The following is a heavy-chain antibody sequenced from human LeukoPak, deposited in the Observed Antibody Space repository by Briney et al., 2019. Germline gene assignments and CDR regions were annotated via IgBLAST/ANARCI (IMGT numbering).Heavy chain of an antibody. CDR3: ARGRRARHCSGGSCYSWFDP. J-gene: IGHJ5*02. Sequence: ASVKVSCKASGGTFSSYDINWVRQATGQGLEWMGWMNPNSGNTGYAQKFQGRVTMTRNTSISTAYMELSSLRSEDTAVYYCARGRRARHCSGGSCYSWFDPWGQGTLVTVSS. CDR2: MNPNSGNT. V-gene: IGHV1-8*02. D-gene: IGHD2-15*01. CDR1: GGTFSSYD.